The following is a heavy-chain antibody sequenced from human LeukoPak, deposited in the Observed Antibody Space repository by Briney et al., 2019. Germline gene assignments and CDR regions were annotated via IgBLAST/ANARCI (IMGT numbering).Heavy chain of an antibody. CDR3: ARGLAWELLGY. CDR1: GFTFSSYS. CDR2: ISSSSSTI. J-gene: IGHJ4*02. Sequence: GGSLRLSCAASGFTFSSYSMNWVRQAPGKGLEWVSYISSSSSTIYYADSVKGRFTISRDNSKNTLYLQMNSLRAEDTAVYYCARGLAWELLGYWGQGTLVTVSS. V-gene: IGHV3-48*01. D-gene: IGHD1-26*01.